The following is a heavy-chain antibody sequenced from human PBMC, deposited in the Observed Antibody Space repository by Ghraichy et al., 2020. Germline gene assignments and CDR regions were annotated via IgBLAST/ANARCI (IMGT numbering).Heavy chain of an antibody. V-gene: IGHV4-59*01. D-gene: IGHD6-19*01. Sequence: SQTLSLTCTVSYGSISNYYWSWIRQPPGSGLEWIRYIHYSGSTNYNPSLKSRVTISLDTSKNQFSLKLNSVTAADTAVYFCASSEQWLAPFDFWGQGTLVTVSS. CDR2: IHYSGST. CDR1: YGSISNYY. CDR3: ASSEQWLAPFDF. J-gene: IGHJ4*02.